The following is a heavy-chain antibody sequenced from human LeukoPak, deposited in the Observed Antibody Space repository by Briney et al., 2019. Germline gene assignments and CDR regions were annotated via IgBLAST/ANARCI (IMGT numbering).Heavy chain of an antibody. J-gene: IGHJ4*02. Sequence: GGSLRLSCAASGFTFSSYSMNWVRQAPGKGLEWVSSISSSSSYIYYADSVKGRFAISRDNAKNSLYLQMNSLRAEDTAVYYCARGINTVTFDYWGQGTLVTVSS. V-gene: IGHV3-21*01. CDR2: ISSSSSYI. CDR3: ARGINTVTFDY. CDR1: GFTFSSYS. D-gene: IGHD4-17*01.